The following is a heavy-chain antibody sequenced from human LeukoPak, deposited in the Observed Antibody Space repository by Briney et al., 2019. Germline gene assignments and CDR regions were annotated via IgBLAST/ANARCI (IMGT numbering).Heavy chain of an antibody. CDR3: ARPRGSYSSSMDY. CDR2: ISPYSGNT. D-gene: IGHD6-6*01. CDR1: GYTFTSYA. V-gene: IGHV1-18*01. J-gene: IGHJ4*02. Sequence: ASVKVSCKASGYTFTSYAMHWVRQAPGQGLEWMGWISPYSGNTNYAQKSQGRVTMTTDTSTSTAYMELRSLRSDDTAIYYCARPRGSYSSSMDYWGQGTLVTVSS.